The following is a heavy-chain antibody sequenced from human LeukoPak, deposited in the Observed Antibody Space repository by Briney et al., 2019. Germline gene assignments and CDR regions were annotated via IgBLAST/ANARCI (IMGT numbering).Heavy chain of an antibody. CDR3: ASSNWLRDANFDS. CDR1: GGSISSYY. Sequence: NSSETLSLTCTVSGGSISSYYWSWIRQPAGKGLEWIGRIHTSGSTNYNPSLKSRVTMSVDTSKNQFSLKLSSVTAADTAVYYCASSNWLRDANFDSWGQGTLVTVSS. V-gene: IGHV4-4*07. J-gene: IGHJ4*02. D-gene: IGHD6-13*01. CDR2: IHTSGST.